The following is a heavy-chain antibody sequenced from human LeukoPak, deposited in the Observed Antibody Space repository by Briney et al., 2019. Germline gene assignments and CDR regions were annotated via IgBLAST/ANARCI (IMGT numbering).Heavy chain of an antibody. V-gene: IGHV3-21*01. CDR2: ISSSSSYI. D-gene: IGHD3-10*01. CDR1: GFTFSSYS. CDR3: ARDRQSLLYDY. J-gene: IGHJ4*02. Sequence: PGGSLRLSCAASGFTFSSYSRNWVRQAPGKGLEWVSSISSSSSYIYYADSVRGRFTISRDNAKSSLYLQMNSLRAEDTAVYYCARDRQSLLYDYWGQGTLVTVSS.